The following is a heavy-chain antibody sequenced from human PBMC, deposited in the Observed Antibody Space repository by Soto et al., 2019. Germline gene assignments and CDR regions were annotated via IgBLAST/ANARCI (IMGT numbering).Heavy chain of an antibody. J-gene: IGHJ4*02. Sequence: QVQLQESGPGLVKPSETLSLTCTVSGGSISSYYWSWIRQPPGKGLEWVGYIYYRGSTNYNPTLTSRVTISVDTSKNQFSLKLSSVTAADTAVYYCARSDGRYWGQGTLVTVSS. CDR2: IYYRGST. CDR1: GGSISSYY. V-gene: IGHV4-59*01. CDR3: ARSDGRY.